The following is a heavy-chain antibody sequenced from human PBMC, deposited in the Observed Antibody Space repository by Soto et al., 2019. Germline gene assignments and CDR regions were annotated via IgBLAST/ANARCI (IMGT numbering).Heavy chain of an antibody. J-gene: IGHJ4*02. V-gene: IGHV3-23*01. D-gene: IGHD5-18*01. Sequence: GGSLRLSCAASGFTFSSYSMSWVRQAPGKGLEWVSAITGSGGSTYYADSVKGRFTISRDNSKNTLYLQMNSLRAEDTAVYYCAKEGDLIGYNYGSCFDYWGQGTLVIVSS. CDR3: AKEGDLIGYNYGSCFDY. CDR2: ITGSGGST. CDR1: GFTFSSYS.